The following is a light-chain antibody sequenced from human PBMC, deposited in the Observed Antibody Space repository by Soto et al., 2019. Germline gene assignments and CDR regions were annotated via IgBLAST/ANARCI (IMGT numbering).Light chain of an antibody. CDR2: DVS. CDR3: CSDAGGPYV. Sequence: QPVLTQPRSVSGSPGQSVAISCTGSSSDVGGYNYVSWYQQHPGKAPKVMIYDVSKRPSGVPDRFSGSKSGDTASLTITGLQAEDEADYYCCSDAGGPYVFGTGTKLTVL. V-gene: IGLV2-11*01. CDR1: SSDVGGYNY. J-gene: IGLJ1*01.